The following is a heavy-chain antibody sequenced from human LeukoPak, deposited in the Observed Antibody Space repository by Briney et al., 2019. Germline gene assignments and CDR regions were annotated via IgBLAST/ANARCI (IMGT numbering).Heavy chain of an antibody. CDR3: ASQLPGPPYYFDY. CDR2: INHSGST. CDR1: GGSFSGYY. D-gene: IGHD7-27*01. Sequence: PSETLSLTCAVYGGSFSGYYWSWIRQPPGKGLEWIGEINHSGSTNYNPSLKSRVTISVDTSKNQFSLKLSSVTAADTAVYYCASQLPGPPYYFDYWGQGTLVTVSS. J-gene: IGHJ4*02. V-gene: IGHV4-34*01.